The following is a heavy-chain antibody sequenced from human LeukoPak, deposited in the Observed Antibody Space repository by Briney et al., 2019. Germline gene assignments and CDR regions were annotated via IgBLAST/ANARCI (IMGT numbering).Heavy chain of an antibody. CDR1: GGSISSYY. J-gene: IGHJ5*02. D-gene: IGHD3-3*01. CDR2: IYYSGST. V-gene: IGHV4-59*01. CDR3: ARGSPPLGFWSGYWFDP. Sequence: PSETLSLTCTVSGGSISSYYWSWIRQPPGKGLEWIGYIYYSGSTNYNPSLKSRVTISVDTSKNQFSLKLSSVTAADTAVYYCARGSPPLGFWSGYWFDPWGQGTLVTVSS.